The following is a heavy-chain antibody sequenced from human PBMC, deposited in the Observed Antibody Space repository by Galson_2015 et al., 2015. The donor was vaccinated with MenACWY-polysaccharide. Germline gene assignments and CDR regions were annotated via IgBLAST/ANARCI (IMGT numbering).Heavy chain of an antibody. V-gene: IGHV3-33*01. D-gene: IGHD2-2*01. CDR3: ARGGSSNSFFFDS. Sequence: SLRLSCAASGFSFGSYGMHWVRQAPGKGPEWVAVVWYDGSYKYYGYSVKGRFTISRDNSKNTLYLQMNSLRAEDTAVYDCARGGSSNSFFFDSWGQGTLVTVSS. J-gene: IGHJ4*02. CDR2: VWYDGSYK. CDR1: GFSFGSYG.